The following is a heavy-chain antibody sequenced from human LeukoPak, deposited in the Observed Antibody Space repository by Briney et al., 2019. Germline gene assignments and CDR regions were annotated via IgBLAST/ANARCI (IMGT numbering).Heavy chain of an antibody. CDR2: INHSGSN. CDR1: GGSFSGYY. V-gene: IGHV4-34*01. Sequence: SETLSLTCAVYGGSFSGYYWSWIRQPPGKGLEWIGEINHSGSNNYNPSLKSRVTISVDTSKNQFSLKLSSVTAADTAVYYCASGWVESYCGGDCFDYWGQGTLVTVSS. D-gene: IGHD2-21*01. J-gene: IGHJ4*02. CDR3: ASGWVESYCGGDCFDY.